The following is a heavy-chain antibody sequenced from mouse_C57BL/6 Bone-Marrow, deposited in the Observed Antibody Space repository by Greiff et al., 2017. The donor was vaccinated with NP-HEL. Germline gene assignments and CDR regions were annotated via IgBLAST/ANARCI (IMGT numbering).Heavy chain of an antibody. J-gene: IGHJ2*01. CDR3: TTETSYYFDY. Sequence: VQLKQSGAELVRPGASVKLSCTASGFNIKDDYMHWVKQRPEQGLEWIGWIDPENGDTEYASKFQGKATITADTSSNTAYLQLSSLTSEDTAVYYCTTETSYYFDYWGQGTTLTVSS. CDR2: IDPENGDT. CDR1: GFNIKDDY. V-gene: IGHV14-4*01.